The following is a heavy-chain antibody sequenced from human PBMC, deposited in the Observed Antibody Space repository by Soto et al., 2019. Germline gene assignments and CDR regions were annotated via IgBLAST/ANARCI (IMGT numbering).Heavy chain of an antibody. D-gene: IGHD6-6*01. CDR2: INAGNGNT. CDR3: ARDLPFYLEGRPRAAFYY. Sequence: ASVKVSCKASGYTFTSYAMHWVRQAPGQRLEWMGWINAGNGNTKYSQKFQGRVTITRDTSASTAYMELSSLRSEDTAVYYCARDLPFYLEGRPRAAFYYCGQGTLVPVS. J-gene: IGHJ4*02. V-gene: IGHV1-3*01. CDR1: GYTFTSYA.